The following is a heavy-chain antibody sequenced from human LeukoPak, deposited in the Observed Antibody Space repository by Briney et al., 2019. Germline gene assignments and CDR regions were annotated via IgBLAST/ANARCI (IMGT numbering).Heavy chain of an antibody. CDR1: GGSISSSNW. CDR3: ARPRSQWLGNDAFDI. Sequence: PSETLSLTCSVSGGSISSSNWWSWVRQPPEKGLEWIGEIYHSGSTNYNPSLKSRVTISIDKSKNQFSLKLSSVTAADAAVYYCARPRSQWLGNDAFDIWGQGTMVTVSS. J-gene: IGHJ3*02. D-gene: IGHD6-19*01. CDR2: IYHSGST. V-gene: IGHV4-4*02.